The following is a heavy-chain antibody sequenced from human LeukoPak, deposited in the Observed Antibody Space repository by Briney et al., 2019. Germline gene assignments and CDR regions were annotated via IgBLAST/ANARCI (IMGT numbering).Heavy chain of an antibody. D-gene: IGHD2-21*02. CDR2: IYASGNT. Sequence: SETLSLTCTVSVGSISSYYWSWIRQPAGKGLEWIGRIYASGNTNYNPSLKSRVTMSVDTSQNLFALKLGSVTAEPTDVYYCAGQGVATAIDYWGQGTLVTVSS. CDR1: VGSISSYY. J-gene: IGHJ4*02. CDR3: AGQGVATAIDY. V-gene: IGHV4-4*07.